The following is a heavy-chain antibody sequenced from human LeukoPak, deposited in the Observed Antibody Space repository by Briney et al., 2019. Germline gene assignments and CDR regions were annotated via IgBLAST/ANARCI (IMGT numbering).Heavy chain of an antibody. CDR2: INHSGST. CDR1: GGSFSGYY. J-gene: IGHJ6*03. CDR3: ARVDYYYGSGSYRQYYYYYMDV. D-gene: IGHD3-10*01. V-gene: IGHV4-34*01. Sequence: SETLSLTCAVYGGSFSGYYWSWIRQPPGKGLEWIGEINHSGSTNYNPSLKSRVTISVDTSKNQFSLKLSSVTAADTAVYYCARVDYYYGSGSYRQYYYYYMDVWGKGTTVTISS.